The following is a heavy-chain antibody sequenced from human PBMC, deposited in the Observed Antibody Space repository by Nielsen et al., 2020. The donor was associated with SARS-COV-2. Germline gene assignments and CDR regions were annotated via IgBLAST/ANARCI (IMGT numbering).Heavy chain of an antibody. J-gene: IGHJ4*02. V-gene: IGHV3-NL1*01. CDR2: IYSGGSST. CDR3: AKDRAIVVVPAAIGGNDY. Sequence: WIRQPPGKGLEWVSVIYSGGSSTYYADSVKGRFTVSRDNSKNTLYLQMNSLRAEDTAVYYCAKDRAIVVVPAAIGGNDYWGQGTLVTVSS. D-gene: IGHD2-2*02.